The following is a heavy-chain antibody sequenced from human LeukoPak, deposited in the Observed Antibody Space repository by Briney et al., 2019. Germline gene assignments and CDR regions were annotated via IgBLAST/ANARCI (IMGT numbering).Heavy chain of an antibody. CDR3: ASLSSSWYYFDY. Sequence: PSETMSLTCTVSGGSISSGDYYCSWIRQPPGKGLEWIGYIYYSGSTYYNPSLKSRVTISVDTSKNQFSLKLSSVTAADTAVYYCASLSSSWYYFDYWGQGTLVTVSS. V-gene: IGHV4-30-4*01. J-gene: IGHJ4*02. CDR1: GGSISSGDYY. D-gene: IGHD6-13*01. CDR2: IYYSGST.